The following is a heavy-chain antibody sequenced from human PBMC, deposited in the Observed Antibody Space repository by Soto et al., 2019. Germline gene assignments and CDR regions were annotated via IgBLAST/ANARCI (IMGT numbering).Heavy chain of an antibody. J-gene: IGHJ4*02. CDR2: ITHAGDA. Sequence: QVQLQQWGAGLLKPSETLSLTCNVVGGSLSGYWWSWIRQFPGKELQWIGEITHAGDARYNPSLETRVTMSVDTSENQVSLRLTSVTAADTAVYYCARGGGWRWTPAWDLGTLVTVSS. V-gene: IGHV4-34*01. CDR1: GGSLSGYW. CDR3: ARGGGWRWTPA. D-gene: IGHD3-3*01.